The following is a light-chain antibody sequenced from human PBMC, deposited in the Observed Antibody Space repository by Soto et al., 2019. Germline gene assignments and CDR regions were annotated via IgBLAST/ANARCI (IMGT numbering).Light chain of an antibody. V-gene: IGKV3-20*01. Sequence: EIVLTQSPGPLSLSPGERATLSCRASQSVSNTYLAWYQQKPGQAPRLLIYAASSRATGIPDRFSGSGSGTDFILTISRLEPEDFAVYYCQQYGSSPITFGQGTRLEI. CDR1: QSVSNTY. J-gene: IGKJ5*01. CDR3: QQYGSSPIT. CDR2: AAS.